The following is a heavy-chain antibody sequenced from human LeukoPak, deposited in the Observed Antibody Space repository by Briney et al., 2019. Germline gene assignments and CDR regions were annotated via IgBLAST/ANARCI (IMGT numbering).Heavy chain of an antibody. J-gene: IGHJ3*02. Sequence: GATVKVSCKASGYTFTSYGISWVRQAPGQGLEWMGWISAYNGNTNYAQKLQGRVTMTTDTSTSTAYMELRSLRSDDTAVYYCARPFRRVASDAFDIWGQGTMVTVSS. CDR2: ISAYNGNT. CDR3: ARPFRRVASDAFDI. CDR1: GYTFTSYG. V-gene: IGHV1-18*01. D-gene: IGHD2-15*01.